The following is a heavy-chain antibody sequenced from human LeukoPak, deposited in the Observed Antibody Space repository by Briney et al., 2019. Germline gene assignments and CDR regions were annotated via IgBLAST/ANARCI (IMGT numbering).Heavy chain of an antibody. CDR1: GDSITRDY. D-gene: IGHD1-26*01. V-gene: IGHV4-59*08. CDR3: ARQVGSSYVYCAS. J-gene: IGHJ4*02. CDR2: IYYTGTT. Sequence: SETLSLTCTVSGDSITRDYWSWIRQPPGHGLEWIGYIYYTGTTNNNPSLKRPVTMSVATSKNQFSLKLRSVSAADTAVYYCARQVGSSYVYCASWGQGTLVPVSS.